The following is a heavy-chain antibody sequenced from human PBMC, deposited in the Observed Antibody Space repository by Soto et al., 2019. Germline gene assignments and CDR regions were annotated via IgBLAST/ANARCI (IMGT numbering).Heavy chain of an antibody. CDR2: ISGSGDNV. D-gene: IGHD4-4*01. CDR1: GFTFTNYA. Sequence: VQLLESGGGLVQPGGPLRLSCVVPGFTFTNYAMNWVRQAPGKGLEWVSAISGSGDNVHYADSVKGRFTISRDNSKNTLYLEVNSLRAEDTAVYYCAKGSNYAFYAPRAALYWGQGTLVIISS. CDR3: AKGSNYAFYAPRAALY. J-gene: IGHJ4*02. V-gene: IGHV3-23*01.